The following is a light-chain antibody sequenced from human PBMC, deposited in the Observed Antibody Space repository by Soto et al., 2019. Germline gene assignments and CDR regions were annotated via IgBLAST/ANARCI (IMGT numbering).Light chain of an antibody. Sequence: DIEMTQATSSLSASVGDRVTITCRASQNIDRYLNWYRQKPGKAPKLLIYTASNLQSGVPSRFSGSGSGTDFTLTISSLQSEDFAVYYCQQYNFWPRTFGQGTKVDI. J-gene: IGKJ1*01. CDR2: TAS. CDR3: QQYNFWPRT. CDR1: QNIDRY. V-gene: IGKV1-39*01.